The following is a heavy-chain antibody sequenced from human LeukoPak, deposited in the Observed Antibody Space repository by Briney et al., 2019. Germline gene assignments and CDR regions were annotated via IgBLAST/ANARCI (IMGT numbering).Heavy chain of an antibody. Sequence: SETLSLTCSVSVDSISSYYWSWIRQPAGKGLEWIGRIYTTGSTNYNPSLKSRVTMSVDTSKNQFSLKLSSVTAADTAVYYCARGIAAATKQGGFDFWGQGTLVTVSS. CDR1: VDSISSYY. D-gene: IGHD6-13*01. CDR2: IYTTGST. V-gene: IGHV4-4*07. CDR3: ARGIAAATKQGGFDF. J-gene: IGHJ4*02.